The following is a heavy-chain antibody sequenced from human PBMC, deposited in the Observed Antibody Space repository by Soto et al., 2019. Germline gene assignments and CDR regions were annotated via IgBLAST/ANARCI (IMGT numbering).Heavy chain of an antibody. J-gene: IGHJ4*02. CDR3: ARAHTYYYDIIGYSKLSFHFDS. Sequence: PSETLSLTCNVSGGSISSGGYYWNWIRQVPGRGLEWIGYISYSASSFYNPSLESRVSVSIDTSGNQFSLKLSSMTAADTAVYFCARAHTYYYDIIGYSKLSFHFDSWGQGTMVTVYS. V-gene: IGHV4-31*03. CDR1: GGSISSGGYY. D-gene: IGHD3-22*01. CDR2: ISYSASS.